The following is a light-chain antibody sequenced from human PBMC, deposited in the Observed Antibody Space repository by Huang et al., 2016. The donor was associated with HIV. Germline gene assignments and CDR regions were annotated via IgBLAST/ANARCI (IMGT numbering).Light chain of an antibody. CDR2: QAS. V-gene: IGKV1-5*03. Sequence: DIQMTQSPSTLSASVGDIITITCRASQSISNWLAWYQQKPGKAPKLLIYQASSLESGVPSRFSGSGSGTEFTLTVTSLQPDDFATYYCQQYKSYPYTFGQGTKVDI. CDR3: QQYKSYPYT. CDR1: QSISNW. J-gene: IGKJ2*01.